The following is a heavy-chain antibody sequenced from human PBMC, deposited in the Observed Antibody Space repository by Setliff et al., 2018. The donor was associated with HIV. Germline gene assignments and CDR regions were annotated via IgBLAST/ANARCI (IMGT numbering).Heavy chain of an antibody. J-gene: IGHJ4*02. V-gene: IGHV3-15*01. Sequence: GGSLRLSCVASGFTFSTYSMNWVRQAPGKGLEWVGRIQSKADGGTTNYAAPVKGRFTISRDKSKNTLYLQMNSLRAEDTAVYYCAKNSAWAVIGSGYYLDFWGQGTLVTVSS. CDR2: IQSKADGGTT. CDR3: AKNSAWAVIGSGYYLDF. D-gene: IGHD6-19*01. CDR1: GFTFSTYS.